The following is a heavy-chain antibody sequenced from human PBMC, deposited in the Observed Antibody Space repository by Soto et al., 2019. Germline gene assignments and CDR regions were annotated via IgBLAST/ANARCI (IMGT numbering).Heavy chain of an antibody. CDR3: AGGFSYGYIDH. J-gene: IGHJ4*02. V-gene: IGHV3-53*01. CDR2: IFAGGGT. Sequence: LRLSCAASGFTVSSNYMSWVRQAPGRGLEWLSVIFAGGGTYYADSVKGRFTISKDNSKNRVYLQMNTLRAGDTAVYYCAGGFSYGYIDHWGQGTPVTVSS. D-gene: IGHD5-18*01. CDR1: GFTVSSNY.